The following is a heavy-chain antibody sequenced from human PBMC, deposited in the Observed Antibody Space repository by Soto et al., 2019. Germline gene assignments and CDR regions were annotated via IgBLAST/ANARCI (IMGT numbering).Heavy chain of an antibody. J-gene: IGHJ4*02. Sequence: SETLSLTCTVSGGSISIGGYYWSWIRQHPGKGLEWIGYIYYSGSTYYNPSLKSRVTISVDTSKNQFSLKLSSVTAADTAVYYCARDRGVSRGWYPNFDYWGQGTLVTVSS. CDR3: ARDRGVSRGWYPNFDY. D-gene: IGHD6-19*01. CDR1: GGSISIGGYY. V-gene: IGHV4-31*03. CDR2: IYYSGST.